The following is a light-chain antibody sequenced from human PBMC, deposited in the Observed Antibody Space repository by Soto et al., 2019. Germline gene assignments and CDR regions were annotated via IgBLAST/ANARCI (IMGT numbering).Light chain of an antibody. CDR2: DAS. CDR1: QSLSTN. Sequence: EIAMTQSPLSLPVTPGEPASISCSSSQSLSTNLAWYQQKPGQAPRLLIFDASTRATGIPARFSGSGSGTEFTLTISGLQSEDFAIYYCQQYNKWPLITFGQGTRLEIK. CDR3: QQYNKWPLIT. V-gene: IGKV3-15*01. J-gene: IGKJ5*01.